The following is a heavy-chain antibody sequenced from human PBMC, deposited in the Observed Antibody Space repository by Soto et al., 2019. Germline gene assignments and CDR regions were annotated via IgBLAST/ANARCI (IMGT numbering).Heavy chain of an antibody. J-gene: IGHJ4*02. Sequence: GASVKVSCKASGYTFTNYDINWVRQATGQGLEWMGWMNPNSGNTGYAQKFQGGVTMTRNTSMSTASMELSSLRSEDTAVYYCARGPMSCTSSSCPYFFDYWAQGTLVTVSS. V-gene: IGHV1-8*01. CDR2: MNPNSGNT. CDR1: GYTFTNYD. CDR3: ARGPMSCTSSSCPYFFDY. D-gene: IGHD2-2*01.